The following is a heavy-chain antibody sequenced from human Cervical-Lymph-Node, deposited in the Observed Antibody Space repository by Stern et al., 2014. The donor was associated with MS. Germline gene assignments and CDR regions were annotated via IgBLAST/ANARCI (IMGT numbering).Heavy chain of an antibody. CDR3: ARGPFDYNYGMDV. CDR2: IYHSGTP. V-gene: IGHV4-4*02. J-gene: IGHJ6*02. Sequence: QLQLQESGPGLVKPSGTLSLTCVVSGTSISTGNWWTWIRQRPGKGLEGIGEIYHSGTPNYKPSLKGRIAKSLDKYTNQLLSLYNSMTSADTAVYYCARGPFDYNYGMDVWGQGTTVTVSS. CDR1: GTSISTGNW.